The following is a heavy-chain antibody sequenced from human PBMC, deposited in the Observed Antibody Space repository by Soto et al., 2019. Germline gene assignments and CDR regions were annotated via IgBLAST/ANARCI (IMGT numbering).Heavy chain of an antibody. Sequence: SETMSLTCNVSGGSISNYYWSWIRQSPGKGLEWIGYIYYSGNTNYNPSLKSRVTISVDTSKAQFSLRLSSVTAADTAVYYCARQLGLWQPLDYWGLGILVTVSS. V-gene: IGHV4-59*01. J-gene: IGHJ4*02. CDR2: IYYSGNT. CDR1: GGSISNYY. D-gene: IGHD2-2*01. CDR3: ARQLGLWQPLDY.